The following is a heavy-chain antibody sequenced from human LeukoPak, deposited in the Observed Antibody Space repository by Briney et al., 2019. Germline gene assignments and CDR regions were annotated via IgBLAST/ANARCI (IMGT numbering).Heavy chain of an antibody. CDR1: GDSINSASYY. CDR2: IYYRESP. V-gene: IGHV4-39*07. D-gene: IGHD4-17*01. Sequence: SETLSLTCTVSGDSINSASYYWGWIRQPPGKGLEWIGSIYYRESPYYNPSLKSRVTISVETSKNQFSLKLTSVTAADTAVYYCARETVTTLSVRINWFDPWGQGTLVTVSS. CDR3: ARETVTTLSVRINWFDP. J-gene: IGHJ5*02.